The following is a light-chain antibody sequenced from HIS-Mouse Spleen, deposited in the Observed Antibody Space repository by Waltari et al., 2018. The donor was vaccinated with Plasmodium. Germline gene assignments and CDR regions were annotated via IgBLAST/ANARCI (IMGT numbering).Light chain of an antibody. CDR1: NIGRKS. V-gene: IGLV3-21*02. CDR2: DDS. CDR3: QVWDSSSDHPV. J-gene: IGLJ2*01. Sequence: SYVLTQPPSVSVAPGQTARITCGGTNIGRKSLHWYQQKPAQAPVLVVYDDSDRPSGIPERFSGSNSGNTATLTISRVEAGDEADYYCQVWDSSSDHPVFGGGTKLTVL.